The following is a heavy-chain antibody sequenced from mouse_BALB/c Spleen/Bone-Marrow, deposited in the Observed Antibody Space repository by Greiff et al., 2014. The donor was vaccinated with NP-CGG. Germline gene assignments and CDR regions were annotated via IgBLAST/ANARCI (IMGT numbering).Heavy chain of an antibody. D-gene: IGHD2-10*02. Sequence: EVKLVESGGGLVKPGGSLKLSCAASGFTFSSYAMSWVRPTPEKRLEWVASISSGGSTYYPDSVKGRFTISRDNARSILYLQMSRRRSEDTAMYYCAKRGAYGNFWFAYWGQGTLVTVSA. CDR3: AKRGAYGNFWFAY. V-gene: IGHV5-6-5*01. CDR2: ISSGGST. CDR1: GFTFSSYA. J-gene: IGHJ3*01.